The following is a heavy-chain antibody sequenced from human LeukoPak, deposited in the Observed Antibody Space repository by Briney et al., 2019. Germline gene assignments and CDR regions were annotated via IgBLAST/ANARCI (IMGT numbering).Heavy chain of an antibody. V-gene: IGHV4-39*07. D-gene: IGHD1-26*01. J-gene: IGHJ3*02. CDR2: IYYSGST. CDR3: ARELREHGVFDI. CDR1: GGSISSSSYY. Sequence: PSETLSLTCTVSGGSISSSSYYWGWIRQPPGKGLEWIGSIYYSGSTYYNPSLKSRVTISVDTSKNQFSLKLSSVTAADTAVYYCARELREHGVFDIWGQGTMVTVSS.